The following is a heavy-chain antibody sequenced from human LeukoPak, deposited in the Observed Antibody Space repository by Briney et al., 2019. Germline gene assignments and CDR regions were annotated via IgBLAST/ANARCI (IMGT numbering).Heavy chain of an antibody. V-gene: IGHV3-30*18. Sequence: GGSLRLSCAASGFTFSSYGMHWVRQAPGKGLEWVAVISYDGSNKYYADSVKGRFAISRDNSKNTLYLQMNSLRAEDTAVYYCAKVYCSSTSCRHYYYYGMDVWGQGTTVTVSS. CDR3: AKVYCSSTSCRHYYYYGMDV. J-gene: IGHJ6*02. CDR2: ISYDGSNK. CDR1: GFTFSSYG. D-gene: IGHD2-2*01.